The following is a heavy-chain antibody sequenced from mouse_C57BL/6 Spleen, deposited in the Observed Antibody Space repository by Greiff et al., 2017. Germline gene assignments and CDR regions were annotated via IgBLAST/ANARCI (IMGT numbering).Heavy chain of an antibody. CDR1: GFTFSSYG. V-gene: IGHV5-6*01. Sequence: EVQLQESGGDLVKPGGSLKLSCAASGFTFSSYGMSWVRQTPDKRLEWVATISSGGSYTYYPDSVKGRFTISRDNAKNTLYLQMSSLKSEDTAMYYCARRGLEYAMDYWGQGTSVTVSS. D-gene: IGHD2-4*01. CDR3: ARRGLEYAMDY. J-gene: IGHJ4*01. CDR2: ISSGGSYT.